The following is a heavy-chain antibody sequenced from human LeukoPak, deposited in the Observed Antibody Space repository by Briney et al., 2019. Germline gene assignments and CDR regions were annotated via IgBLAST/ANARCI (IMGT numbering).Heavy chain of an antibody. CDR3: ARGRYCSADICSGGDAFDI. CDR1: GGSINNYY. CDR2: IYTRGST. V-gene: IGHV4-4*07. J-gene: IGHJ3*02. D-gene: IGHD2-15*01. Sequence: SETLSLTCTVSGGSINNYYWSWIRQPAGKGLEWIGRIYTRGSTNYNPSLKSRVTMSVDTSKNRFSLKLSSVTAADTAVYYCARGRYCSADICSGGDAFDIWGQGTMVSVSS.